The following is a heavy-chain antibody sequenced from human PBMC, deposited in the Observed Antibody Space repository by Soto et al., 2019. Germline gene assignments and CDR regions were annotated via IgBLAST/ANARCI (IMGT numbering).Heavy chain of an antibody. J-gene: IGHJ5*02. D-gene: IGHD2-2*01. CDR3: AKCPSVTICYGIRFDT. CDR2: IGGSGDNT. CDR1: GFTFSTYA. Sequence: GGSLRLSCAASGFTFSTYAMNWVRQAPGKGLEWVSYIGGSGDNTHYADSVKGRFTISRDNSKNTLYLEMNSLRAEDTAVYYCAKCPSVTICYGIRFDTWGQGTLVTVSS. V-gene: IGHV3-23*01.